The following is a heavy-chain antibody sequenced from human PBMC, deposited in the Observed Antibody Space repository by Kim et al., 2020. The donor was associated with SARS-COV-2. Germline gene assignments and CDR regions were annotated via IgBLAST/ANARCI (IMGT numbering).Heavy chain of an antibody. CDR3: ARDYGIAARRPVLVGAVVDYYYGMDV. D-gene: IGHD6-6*01. CDR1: GYTFTGYY. CDR2: INPNSGGT. Sequence: ASVKVSCKASGYTFTGYYMHWVRQAPGQGLEWMGWINPNSGGTNYAQKFQGRVTMTRDTSISTAYMELSRLRSDDTAVYYCARDYGIAARRPVLVGAVVDYYYGMDVWGQGTTVTVSS. V-gene: IGHV1-2*02. J-gene: IGHJ6*02.